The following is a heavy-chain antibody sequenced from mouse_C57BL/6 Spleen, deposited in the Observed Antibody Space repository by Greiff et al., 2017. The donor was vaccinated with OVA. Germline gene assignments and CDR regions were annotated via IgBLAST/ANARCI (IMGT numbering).Heavy chain of an antibody. D-gene: IGHD1-1*01. V-gene: IGHV1-80*01. CDR1: GYAFSSYW. CDR2: IYPGDGDT. Sequence: QVQLKESGAELVKPGASVKISCKASGYAFSSYWMNWVKQRPGKGLEWIGQIYPGDGDTNYNGKFKGKATLTADRSSCTAYMQLSSLTSEDSEVYFCARKNYYGSSYAMDDWGKGTSVTVSS. CDR3: ARKNYYGSSYAMDD. J-gene: IGHJ4*01.